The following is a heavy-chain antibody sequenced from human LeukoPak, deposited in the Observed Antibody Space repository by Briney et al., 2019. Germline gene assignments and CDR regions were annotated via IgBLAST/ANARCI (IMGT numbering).Heavy chain of an antibody. CDR1: GYTFTSYG. CDR3: ARCGYSSDYYYYGMDV. CDR2: ISAYNGNT. D-gene: IGHD5-18*01. J-gene: IGHJ6*02. Sequence: ASVKVPCKASGYTFTSYGISWVRQAPGQGLEWMGWISAYNGNTNYAQKLQGRVTMTTDTSTSTAYMELRSLRSDDTAVYYCARCGYSSDYYYYGMDVWGQGTTVTVSS. V-gene: IGHV1-18*01.